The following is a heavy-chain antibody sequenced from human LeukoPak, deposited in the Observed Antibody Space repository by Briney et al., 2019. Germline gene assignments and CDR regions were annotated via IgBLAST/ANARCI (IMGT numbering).Heavy chain of an antibody. D-gene: IGHD6-19*01. J-gene: IGHJ3*02. CDR3: AKDQGSSGRNAFDI. CDR2: ISYDGSDK. Sequence: PGGSLRLSCAASGFTFNTYGMHWVRQAPGKGLEWVAVISYDGSDKYYADSVKGRFTISRDNSKNTVYLQMIGLRAEDTAVYYCAKDQGSSGRNAFDIWGRGTTVTVSS. V-gene: IGHV3-30*18. CDR1: GFTFNTYG.